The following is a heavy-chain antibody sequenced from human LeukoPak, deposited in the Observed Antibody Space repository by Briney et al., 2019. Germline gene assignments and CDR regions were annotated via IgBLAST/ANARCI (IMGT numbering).Heavy chain of an antibody. CDR2: IYTTAKT. CDR3: AKVSPTGRAFDC. J-gene: IGHJ4*02. Sequence: GGSLRLSCAASGFTVSINYMSWVRQAPGEGLEWVSVIYTTAKTFYADSVKGRFSISRDNSKNTVYLQMNSLRDEDTAVYYCAKVSPTGRAFDCWGQGTLVTVSS. D-gene: IGHD1-1*01. CDR1: GFTVSINY. V-gene: IGHV3-53*01.